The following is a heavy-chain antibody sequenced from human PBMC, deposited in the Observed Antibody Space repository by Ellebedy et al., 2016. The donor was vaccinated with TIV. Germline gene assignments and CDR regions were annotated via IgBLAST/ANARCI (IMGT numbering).Heavy chain of an antibody. CDR3: ARDPNGGYDFDQ. Sequence: SETLSLTCTVSGGSISSYYWSWIRQPPGKGLEWIGYIYYSGSTYYNPSLKSRVTISVDTSKNQFSLKLTSVTAADTAVYYCARDPNGGYDFDQWGQGTLVTVSS. CDR1: GGSISSYY. D-gene: IGHD2-8*01. J-gene: IGHJ4*02. CDR2: IYYSGST. V-gene: IGHV4-59*06.